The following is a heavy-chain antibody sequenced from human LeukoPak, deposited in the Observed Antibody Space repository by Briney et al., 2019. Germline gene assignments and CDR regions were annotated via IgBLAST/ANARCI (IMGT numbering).Heavy chain of an antibody. J-gene: IGHJ4*02. D-gene: IGHD1-26*01. V-gene: IGHV5-51*01. CDR1: GYTFTNNW. CDR3: ARHRDWELLLDS. CDR2: IYPRDSVT. Sequence: GESLKISCKASGYTFTNNWIGWVRQMPGKGLEWMGIIYPRDSVTRYSPSFQGQVTISADKSITTAYLQWSSLKASDTAMYYCARHRDWELLLDSWGQGTLVTVSS.